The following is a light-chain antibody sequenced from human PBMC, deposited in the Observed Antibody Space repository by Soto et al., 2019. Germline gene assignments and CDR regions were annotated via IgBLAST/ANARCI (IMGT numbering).Light chain of an antibody. CDR1: SSDIGGYNF. CDR3: ASYASTTPLV. Sequence: QSVLTQPASVSGSPGQSITLSCTGTSSDIGGYNFISWYQHHPGKAPKLVIYDVNNRPSGISYRFSGYKSGNTASLTISGLPEEDAADYYCASYASTTPLVFGGGTKLTVL. CDR2: DVN. J-gene: IGLJ2*01. V-gene: IGLV2-14*01.